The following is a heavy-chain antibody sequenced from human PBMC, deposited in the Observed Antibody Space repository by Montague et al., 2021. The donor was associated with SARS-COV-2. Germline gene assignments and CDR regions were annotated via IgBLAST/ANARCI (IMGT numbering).Heavy chain of an antibody. CDR2: IYFSGSA. J-gene: IGHJ4*02. V-gene: IGHV4-39*01. Sequence: SETLSLTCGVSGGAISASSINWGWVRQSPGKGLEGITTIYFSGSAYSXPSLKSRVSISIATSQNKFSLQLTSVTATDTAVYSCARHAPFSDNYRRYPFNFDFWGQGTLVTVPS. CDR1: GGAISASSIN. D-gene: IGHD1-1*01. CDR3: ARHAPFSDNYRRYPFNFDF.